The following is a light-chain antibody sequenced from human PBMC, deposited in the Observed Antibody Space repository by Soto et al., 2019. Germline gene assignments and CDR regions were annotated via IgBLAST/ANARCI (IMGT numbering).Light chain of an antibody. V-gene: IGLV1-44*01. J-gene: IGLJ3*02. CDR1: SSNIGSNT. Sequence: QSVLTQPPPASGTPGQRFTTLCSGASSNIGSNTVDWYQQLPGTAPKLLIYSNNQRPSGVPDRFSGSKSGTSASLAISGLQSEDEADYYCAAWDDSLNGWVFGGGTKLTVL. CDR3: AAWDDSLNGWV. CDR2: SNN.